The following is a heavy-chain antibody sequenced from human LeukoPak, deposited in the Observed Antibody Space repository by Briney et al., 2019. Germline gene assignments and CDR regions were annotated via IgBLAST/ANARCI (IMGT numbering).Heavy chain of an antibody. D-gene: IGHD1-14*01. CDR2: INHSGST. CDR3: ARGGNRFGY. Sequence: SETLSLTCAVYGGSFSGCYWSWIRQPPGKGLEWIGEINHSGSTNYNPSLKSRVTISVDTSKNQFSLKLSSVTAADTAVYYCARGGNRFGYWGQGTLVTVSS. CDR1: GGSFSGCY. J-gene: IGHJ4*02. V-gene: IGHV4-34*01.